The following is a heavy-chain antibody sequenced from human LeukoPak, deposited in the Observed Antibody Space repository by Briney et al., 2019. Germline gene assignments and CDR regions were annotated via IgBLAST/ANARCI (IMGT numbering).Heavy chain of an antibody. Sequence: PGGSLRLSCAASGFTFRSCAMSWVRQAPGKGLEWVSTIIDSGNSIYYADSAEGRFTISRDNSKNTLYLQMSSLRAEDTAVYYCAASLPNIVVVPAAKGPFGSWGQGTLVTVSS. CDR2: IIDSGNSI. CDR3: AASLPNIVVVPAAKGPFGS. D-gene: IGHD2-2*01. J-gene: IGHJ5*02. V-gene: IGHV3-23*01. CDR1: GFTFRSCA.